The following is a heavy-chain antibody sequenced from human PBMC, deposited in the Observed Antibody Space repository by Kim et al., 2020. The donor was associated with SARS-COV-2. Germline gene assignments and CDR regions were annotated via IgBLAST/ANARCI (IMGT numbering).Heavy chain of an antibody. J-gene: IGHJ4*02. CDR3: ARLHCGGDCYMPEFDY. CDR1: GGSISSDGFY. V-gene: IGHV4-31*03. D-gene: IGHD2-21*02. Sequence: SETLSLTCTVSGGSISSDGFYWSWIRQHPGKGLEWIGYISYSGSTYYNPSLKSRVTISVDTSKNQFSLKLSSVTAADTAVYYCARLHCGGDCYMPEFDYWGQGTLVTVSS. CDR2: ISYSGST.